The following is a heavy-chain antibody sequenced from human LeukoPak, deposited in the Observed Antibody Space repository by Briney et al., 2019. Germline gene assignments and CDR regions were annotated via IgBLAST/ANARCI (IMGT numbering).Heavy chain of an antibody. J-gene: IGHJ4*02. Sequence: ASVKVSCKASGYTFTSYALNWVRLAPGQGLEWMGWINTNTGNPTYAQGFTGRFVFSLDTSVSTAYLQITSLKAEDTAVYYCERDPSSSTRWGQGTLVTVSS. CDR3: ERDPSSSTR. D-gene: IGHD2-2*01. CDR1: GYTFTSYA. V-gene: IGHV7-4-1*02. CDR2: INTNTGNP.